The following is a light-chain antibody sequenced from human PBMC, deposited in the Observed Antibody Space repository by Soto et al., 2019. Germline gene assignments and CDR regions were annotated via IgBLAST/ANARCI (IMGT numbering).Light chain of an antibody. CDR3: QQRNVWPPVT. Sequence: EIVLTQSPATLSLSPGERATLSCRASPSVANFVAWYQQKPGQAPRLLIYGAFNRATGIPARFSGSGSGTDFTLTSSSLEPEHSAVYYCQQRNVWPPVTFGQGTRLEIK. V-gene: IGKV3-11*01. CDR2: GAF. CDR1: PSVANF. J-gene: IGKJ5*01.